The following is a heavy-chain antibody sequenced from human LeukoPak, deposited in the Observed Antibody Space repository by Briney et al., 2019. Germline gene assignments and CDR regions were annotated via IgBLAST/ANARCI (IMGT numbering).Heavy chain of an antibody. CDR2: TYYRSKWYT. D-gene: IGHD4-11*01. Sequence: SQALTLTTEVCKSSVSGKSAAWDGRGLIQTKSLEWLGRTYYRSKWYTDYAVSVTSRITINPDTSKNQFSLQLNSVTPEDTAVYSCARDKGYSIDHWAQGTLVTFAS. CDR3: ARDKGYSIDH. CDR1: KSSVSGKSAA. J-gene: IGHJ4*02. V-gene: IGHV6-1*01.